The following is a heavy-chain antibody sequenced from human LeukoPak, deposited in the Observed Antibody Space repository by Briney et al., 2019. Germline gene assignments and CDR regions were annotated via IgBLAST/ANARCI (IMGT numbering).Heavy chain of an antibody. V-gene: IGHV4-59*12. D-gene: IGHD4-23*01. Sequence: PSETLSLTCTVSGGSISSYYWSWIRQPPGKGLEWIGYFYHSRSTNYNPSLKSRVTISVDTSKNQFSLKLSSVTAADTAVYYCARKTTVVRAWGQGTLVTVSS. CDR1: GGSISSYY. CDR2: FYHSRST. J-gene: IGHJ5*02. CDR3: ARKTTVVRA.